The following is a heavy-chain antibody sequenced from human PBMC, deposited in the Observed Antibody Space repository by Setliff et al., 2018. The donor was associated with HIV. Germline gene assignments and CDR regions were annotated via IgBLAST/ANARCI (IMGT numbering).Heavy chain of an antibody. CDR1: GLTFSNAW. CDR3: TAVGSLAGRRPELN. D-gene: IGHD6-6*01. CDR2: IQSKIDGGTT. J-gene: IGHJ4*02. V-gene: IGHV3-15*01. Sequence: GESLKISCAASGLTFSNAWMSWLRQAPGKGLEWVGRIQSKIDGGTTEYAAPVKGRFTISRDDSTNTLYLQMNSLKTEDTAVYFCTAVGSLAGRRPELNWGRGTLVTVSS.